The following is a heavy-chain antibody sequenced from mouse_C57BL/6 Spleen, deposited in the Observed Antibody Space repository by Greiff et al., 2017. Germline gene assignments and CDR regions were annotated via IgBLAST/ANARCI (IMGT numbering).Heavy chain of an antibody. CDR3: ARGWLLHAMDY. V-gene: IGHV3-6*01. J-gene: IGHJ4*01. D-gene: IGHD2-3*01. Sequence: LQESGPGLVKPSQSLSLTCSVTGYSITSGYYWNWIRQFPGNKLEWMGYISYDGSNNYNPSLKNRISITRDTSKNQFFLTLNSVTTEDTATYYCARGWLLHAMDYWGQGTSVTVSS. CDR1: GYSITSGYY. CDR2: ISYDGSN.